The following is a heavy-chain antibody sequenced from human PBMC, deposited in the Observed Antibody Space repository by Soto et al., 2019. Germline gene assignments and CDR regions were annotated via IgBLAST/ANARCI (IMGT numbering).Heavy chain of an antibody. CDR2: TSYSGRS. V-gene: IGHV4-39*02. Sequence: QLQLQASGPGLVKSSETLSLTCTVSGGSIISTTYYWAWIRQPPGKGLEWIGTTSYSGRSSYNPSLRSRVTISVDTSKNRFSLKLISVTAADTAVYYCAREVKYFDASDRRLCLDSWGQGTLVTASS. D-gene: IGHD3-9*01. CDR1: GGSIISTTYY. CDR3: AREVKYFDASDRRLCLDS. J-gene: IGHJ4*02.